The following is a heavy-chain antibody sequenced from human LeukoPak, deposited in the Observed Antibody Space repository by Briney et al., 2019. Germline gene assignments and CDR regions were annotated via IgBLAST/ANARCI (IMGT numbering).Heavy chain of an antibody. Sequence: VASVKVSCKASGYIFTDYYMHWVRQAPGQELGWMGRINPNSGGTNYAQKFQGRVTMTRDTSISTAYMELSRLRSDDTAVYYCARDLLKGMRNVLRFLEWFAHPRDDAFDIWGQGTMVTVSS. J-gene: IGHJ3*02. CDR2: INPNSGGT. CDR1: GYIFTDYY. CDR3: ARDLLKGMRNVLRFLEWFAHPRDDAFDI. V-gene: IGHV1-2*06. D-gene: IGHD3-3*01.